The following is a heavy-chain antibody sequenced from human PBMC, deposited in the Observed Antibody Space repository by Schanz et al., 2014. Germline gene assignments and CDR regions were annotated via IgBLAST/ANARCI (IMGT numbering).Heavy chain of an antibody. CDR2: ISGDGTTT. CDR1: GFTFSDSW. Sequence: VQLVESGGGVVQPGTSLRLSCAASGFTFSDSWMHWVRQAPGKGLVWVSRISGDGTTTSYADSVKGRFTISRDNAKNTLYLQMYSLRAEDTAVYYCARAPPLVRGIAGWFGPWGQGSLVTVSS. J-gene: IGHJ5*02. D-gene: IGHD3-10*01. V-gene: IGHV3-74*02. CDR3: ARAPPLVRGIAGWFGP.